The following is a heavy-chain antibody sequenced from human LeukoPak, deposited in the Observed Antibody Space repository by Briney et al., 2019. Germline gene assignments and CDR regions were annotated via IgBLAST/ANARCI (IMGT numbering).Heavy chain of an antibody. CDR1: GFSLSTSGVG. J-gene: IGHJ4*02. CDR3: ALVDSSDYLFDY. V-gene: IGHV2-5*01. D-gene: IGHD3-22*01. Sequence: SGPTLVNPPQTLTLTCTFSGFSLSTSGVGVGWIRQPPGKALEWLALIYWNDDKRYSPSLKSRLTITKDTSKNQVVLTMTNMDPVDTATYYCALVDSSDYLFDYWGQGTLVTVSS. CDR2: IYWNDDK.